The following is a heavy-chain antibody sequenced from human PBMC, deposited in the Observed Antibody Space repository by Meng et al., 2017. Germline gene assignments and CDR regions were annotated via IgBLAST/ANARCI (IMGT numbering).Heavy chain of an antibody. CDR2: IYYSGSN. J-gene: IGHJ4*02. V-gene: IGHV4-59*01. CDR1: GGSISSYY. CDR3: VRERDGSGSDDNVVDY. Sequence: GSLRLSCTVSGGSISSYYWSWIRQPPGKGLEWIGYIYYSGSNNYNPSLKSRVTISVDTSKKQCSLKLGSVTAAGTAVYYCVRERDGSGSDDNVVDYWGQGTLVTVSS. D-gene: IGHD3-10*01.